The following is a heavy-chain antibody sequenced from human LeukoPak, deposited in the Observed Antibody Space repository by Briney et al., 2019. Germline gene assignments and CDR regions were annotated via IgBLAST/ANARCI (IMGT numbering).Heavy chain of an antibody. Sequence: GRSLRLSCAASGFTFSSYAMHWVRQAPGKGLEWVAVISYDGSNKYYADSVKSRFTISRDNSKNTLYLQMNSLRAEDTAVYYCASHWFDPWGQGTLVTVSS. CDR2: ISYDGSNK. CDR3: ASHWFDP. CDR1: GFTFSSYA. J-gene: IGHJ5*02. V-gene: IGHV3-30*04.